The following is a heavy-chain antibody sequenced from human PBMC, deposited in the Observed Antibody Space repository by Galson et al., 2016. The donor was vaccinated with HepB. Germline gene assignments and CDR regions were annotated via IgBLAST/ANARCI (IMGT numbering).Heavy chain of an antibody. J-gene: IGHJ3*02. CDR2: IKQDGTQK. Sequence: SLRLSCAASGFTLSNYWMSWVRQAPGEGLEWLVNIKQDGTQKDYVDSVKGRFTISRDNAKNSLYLQMNSLRVEDTAVYYCAREGKGGFDIWGQGTMVTVSS. D-gene: IGHD2-15*01. V-gene: IGHV3-7*01. CDR3: AREGKGGFDI. CDR1: GFTLSNYW.